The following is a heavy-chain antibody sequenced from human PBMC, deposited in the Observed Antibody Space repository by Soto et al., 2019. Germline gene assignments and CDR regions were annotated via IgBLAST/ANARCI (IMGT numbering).Heavy chain of an antibody. CDR3: ARKKYCSSTSCYSIRLMSNWFDP. CDR1: GGSFSGYY. CDR2: INHSGST. Sequence: ETLSLTCAVYGGSFSGYYWSWIRQPPGKGLEWIGEINHSGSTNYNPSLKSRVTISVDTSKNQFSLKLSSVTAADTAVYYCARKKYCSSTSCYSIRLMSNWFDPWGQGTLVTVSS. V-gene: IGHV4-34*01. J-gene: IGHJ5*02. D-gene: IGHD2-2*01.